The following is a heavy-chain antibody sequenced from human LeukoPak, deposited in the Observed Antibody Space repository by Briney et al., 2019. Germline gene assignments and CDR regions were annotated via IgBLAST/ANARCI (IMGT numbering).Heavy chain of an antibody. J-gene: IGHJ4*02. V-gene: IGHV3-30*02. D-gene: IGHD3-10*01. CDR3: ASSGPMVRHYFDY. CDR1: GFTFINYG. CDR2: IRYDGSNK. Sequence: PGGSLRLSCAASGFTFINYGMHWVRQAPGKGLEWVAFIRYDGSNKYYADSVMGRFTVSRDNSKNTLDLQMNSLRTEDTAVYYCASSGPMVRHYFDYWGQGALVTVSS.